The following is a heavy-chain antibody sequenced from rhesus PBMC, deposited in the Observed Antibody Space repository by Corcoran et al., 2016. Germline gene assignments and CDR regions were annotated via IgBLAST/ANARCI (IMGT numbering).Heavy chain of an antibody. J-gene: IGHJ4*01. CDR2: VDPEDGEA. CDR1: GYTSTESS. D-gene: IGHD6-43*01. Sequence: EVQMLQSGAEVKQPGASVKISCKASGYTSTESSMQWVRPAPGKGVDGMGRVDPEDGEADYAQQCQDRVTITADKSTDTAYMELGSLRSEDTAVYYCAGGPYSSSPFDYWGQGVLVTVSS. V-gene: IGHV1-111*02. CDR3: AGGPYSSSPFDY.